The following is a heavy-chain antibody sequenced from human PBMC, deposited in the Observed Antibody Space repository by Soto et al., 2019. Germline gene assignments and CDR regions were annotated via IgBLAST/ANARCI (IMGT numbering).Heavy chain of an antibody. V-gene: IGHV4-31*03. D-gene: IGHD3-3*01. Sequence: PSETLSLTCTVSGGSISSGGYYWSWIRQHPGKGLECIGYIYYSGSTYYNPSLKSRVTISVDTSKNQFSLKLSSVTAADTAVYYCARDRSGYARLFDYWGQGTMGTVSS. CDR2: IYYSGST. CDR1: GGSISSGGYY. J-gene: IGHJ4*02. CDR3: ARDRSGYARLFDY.